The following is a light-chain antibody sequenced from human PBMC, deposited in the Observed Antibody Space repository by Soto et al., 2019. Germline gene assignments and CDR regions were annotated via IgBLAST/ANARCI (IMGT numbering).Light chain of an antibody. CDR3: TAWDDSLNILL. CDR1: SSNIGSNT. CDR2: SHN. V-gene: IGLV1-44*01. Sequence: QSVLTQPPSASGTPGQRVTISCSGSSSNIGSNTVNWYQQLPGTAPKLLMYSHNQRPSGVPDRFSGSKSGTSASLAISGLQSDDEADYYCTAWDDSLNILLFGGGTQLTVL. J-gene: IGLJ7*01.